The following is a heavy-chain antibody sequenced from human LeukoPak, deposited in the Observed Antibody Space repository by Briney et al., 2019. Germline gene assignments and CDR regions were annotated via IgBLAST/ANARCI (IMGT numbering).Heavy chain of an antibody. Sequence: PGGSLRLSCAASGFTFDDYGMSWVRHAPGKGLEWVSGINWNGGRTGYADSVKGRFTISRDNAKNSLYLQMNSLRAEDTALYYCARAVRNYYDSSGINWYFDLWGRGTLVTVSS. J-gene: IGHJ2*01. CDR3: ARAVRNYYDSSGINWYFDL. CDR1: GFTFDDYG. CDR2: INWNGGRT. D-gene: IGHD3-22*01. V-gene: IGHV3-20*04.